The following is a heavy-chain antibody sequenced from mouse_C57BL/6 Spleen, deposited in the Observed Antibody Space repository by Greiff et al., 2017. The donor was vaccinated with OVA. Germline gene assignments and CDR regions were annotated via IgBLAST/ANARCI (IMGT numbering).Heavy chain of an antibody. D-gene: IGHD1-1*01. CDR2: ISYDGSN. V-gene: IGHV3-6*01. CDR3: ARASYGSYYFDY. CDR1: GYSITSGYY. J-gene: IGHJ2*01. Sequence: EVKVEESGPGLVKPSQSLSLTCSVTGYSITSGYYWNWIRQFPGNKLEWMGYISYDGSNNYNPSLKNRISITRDTSKNQFFLKLNSVTTEDTATYYCARASYGSYYFDYWGQGTTLTVSS.